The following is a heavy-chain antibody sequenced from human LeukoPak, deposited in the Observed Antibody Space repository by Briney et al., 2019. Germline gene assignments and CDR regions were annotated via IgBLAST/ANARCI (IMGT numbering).Heavy chain of an antibody. CDR1: GFTLSSYW. V-gene: IGHV3-74*01. Sequence: GGALRLSCAASGFTLSSYWMHWGRQAPGKGLVWVSHINIDGSNTRYADSVKGRFAISRDNAENTLYLQMNSLRVDDTAVYYCATSRTFDYWGQGTLVTVSS. CDR2: INIDGSNT. CDR3: ATSRTFDY. J-gene: IGHJ4*02.